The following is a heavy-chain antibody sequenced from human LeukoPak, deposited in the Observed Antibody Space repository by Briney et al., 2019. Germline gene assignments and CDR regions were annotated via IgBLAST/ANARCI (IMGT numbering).Heavy chain of an antibody. D-gene: IGHD6-19*01. CDR2: INHSGST. J-gene: IGHJ4*02. CDR3: ARGIGGWYTY. CDR1: GGSFSGYY. V-gene: IGHV4-34*01. Sequence: PSETLSLTCAVYGGSFSGYYWSWIRQPPGKGLEWIGEINHSGSTNYNPSLKSRVTISVDTSKNQFSLKLSSVTAADTAVYYCARGIGGWYTYWGQGTLVTVSS.